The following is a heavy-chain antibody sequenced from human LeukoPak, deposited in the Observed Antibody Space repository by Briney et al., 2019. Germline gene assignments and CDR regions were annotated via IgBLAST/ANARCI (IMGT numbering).Heavy chain of an antibody. Sequence: PSETLSLTCTVSGGSISSSSYYWGWIPQPPGKGLEGIGSIYYSGSTYYNPSLKSRVTISVDTSKNQYSLKLSSVTAADTAVYYCARVAGPQQNRNNWFDPWGQGTLVTVSS. CDR1: GGSISSSSYY. CDR2: IYYSGST. J-gene: IGHJ5*02. CDR3: ARVAGPQQNRNNWFDP. D-gene: IGHD6-13*01. V-gene: IGHV4-39*07.